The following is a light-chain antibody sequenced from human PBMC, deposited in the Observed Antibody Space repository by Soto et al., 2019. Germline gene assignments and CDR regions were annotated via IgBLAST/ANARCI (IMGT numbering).Light chain of an antibody. Sequence: DIVLTQSPGTLSLSPGERATLSCRASQGILNNYLAWFQQRPGQAPRLLIYGVSNRAAGIPDRFSGRGTVTDFTLTISRLEPEDYGVYYCQLFGISPWTSGPGTRVE. CDR2: GVS. CDR1: QGILNNY. CDR3: QLFGISPWT. J-gene: IGKJ1*01. V-gene: IGKV3-20*01.